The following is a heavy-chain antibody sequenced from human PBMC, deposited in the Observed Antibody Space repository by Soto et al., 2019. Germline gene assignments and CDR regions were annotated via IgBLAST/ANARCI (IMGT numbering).Heavy chain of an antibody. Sequence: GGSLRLSCVASGFTFSGSWMNWVRQAPGKGLEWVAKIKEDGSEKEYVASVKGRFTISRDNAKNSLYLQMNSLRAEDTAVYYCARGSWQPRFDNWGQGTLVTVSS. V-gene: IGHV3-7*05. CDR1: GFTFSGSW. CDR2: IKEDGSEK. J-gene: IGHJ4*02. CDR3: ARGSWQPRFDN. D-gene: IGHD6-6*01.